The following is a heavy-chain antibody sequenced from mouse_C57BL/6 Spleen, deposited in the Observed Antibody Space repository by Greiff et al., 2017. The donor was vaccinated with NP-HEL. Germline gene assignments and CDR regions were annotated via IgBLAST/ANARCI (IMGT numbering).Heavy chain of an antibody. D-gene: IGHD1-1*01. CDR2: IHPNSGST. J-gene: IGHJ4*01. V-gene: IGHV1-64*01. Sequence: VQLQQSGAELVKPGASVKLSCKASGYTFTSYWMHWVKQRPGQGLEWIGMIHPNSGSTNYNEKFKSKATLTVDKSSSTAYMQLSSLTSEDSAVYYGARGSSSSYAMDYWGQGTSVTVSS. CDR1: GYTFTSYW. CDR3: ARGSSSSYAMDY.